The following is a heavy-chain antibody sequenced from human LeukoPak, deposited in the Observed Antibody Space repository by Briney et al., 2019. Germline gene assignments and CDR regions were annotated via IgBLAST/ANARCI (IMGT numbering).Heavy chain of an antibody. CDR2: ISSSGSTI. Sequence: GGSLRLSCPASGFTFSSYEMNWVRQAPGKGLEWVSYISSSGSTIYYADSVKGRFTISRDNAKNSLYLQMNSLRAEDTAVYYCARSGAAVAFDIWGQGTMVTVSS. CDR1: GFTFSSYE. CDR3: ARSGAAVAFDI. D-gene: IGHD7-27*01. V-gene: IGHV3-48*03. J-gene: IGHJ3*02.